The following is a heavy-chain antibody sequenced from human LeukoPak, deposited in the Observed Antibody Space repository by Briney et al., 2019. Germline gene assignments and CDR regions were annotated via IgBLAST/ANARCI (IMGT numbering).Heavy chain of an antibody. V-gene: IGHV3-23*01. CDR1: GFTFSSYA. Sequence: PGGSLRLSCAASGFTFSSYAMSWVRQAPGKGLEWVSAISGSGGNTYYADSVKGRFTISRDNSKNTLYLQMNSLRAEDTAVYYCAKAYSSSDYYYMDVWGKGTTVTVSS. CDR2: ISGSGGNT. J-gene: IGHJ6*03. CDR3: AKAYSSSDYYYMDV. D-gene: IGHD6-6*01.